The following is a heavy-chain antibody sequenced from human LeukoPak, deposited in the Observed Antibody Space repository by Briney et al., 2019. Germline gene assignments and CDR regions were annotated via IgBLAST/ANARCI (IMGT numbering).Heavy chain of an antibody. V-gene: IGHV4-59*01. CDR3: ARANLWPSYYFDY. CDR1: GGSISSYY. D-gene: IGHD3-10*01. J-gene: IGHJ4*02. CDR2: IYYSGST. Sequence: SETLSRTCTVSGGSISSYYWSWIRQPPGKGLEWIGYIYYSGSTNYNPSLKSRVTISVDTSKNQFSLKLSSVTAADTAVYYCARANLWPSYYFDYWGQGTLVTVSS.